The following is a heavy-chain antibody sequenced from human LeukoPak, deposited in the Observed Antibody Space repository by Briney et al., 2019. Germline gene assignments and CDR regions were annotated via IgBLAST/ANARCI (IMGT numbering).Heavy chain of an antibody. V-gene: IGHV3-21*01. CDR1: GFSFSGHD. J-gene: IGHJ5*02. Sequence: PGGSLRLSCAASGFSFSGHDMIWVRQAPGKGLEWVSSISFSSTYIYYADSVRGRFTISRDNAKNSLYLQMNSLRVEDTAVYYCARADCSSSTCYLRRSWFDPWGQGTLVTVSS. CDR3: ARADCSSSTCYLRRSWFDP. CDR2: ISFSSTYI. D-gene: IGHD2-2*01.